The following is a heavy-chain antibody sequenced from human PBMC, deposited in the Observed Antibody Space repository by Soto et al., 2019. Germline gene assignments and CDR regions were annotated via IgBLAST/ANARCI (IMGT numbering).Heavy chain of an antibody. D-gene: IGHD3-22*01. Sequence: QVQLVQSGAEVKKPGSSVKVSCKASGGSLSNYGISWVRQAPGQGLDWMGAIIPVFGTPNYAQKFQDRVTITADESTTTVYMEVRSLTSEDTAVYYCARGDATKIVVTTYSAMDVWGQGITVTVSS. CDR1: GGSLSNYG. V-gene: IGHV1-69*12. J-gene: IGHJ6*02. CDR3: ARGDATKIVVTTYSAMDV. CDR2: IIPVFGTP.